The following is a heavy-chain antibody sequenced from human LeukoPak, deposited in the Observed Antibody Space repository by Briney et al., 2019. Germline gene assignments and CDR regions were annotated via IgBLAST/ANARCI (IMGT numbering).Heavy chain of an antibody. CDR3: ALNVGVTVADTLDY. V-gene: IGHV3-9*01. Sequence: QPGSSLRLSCAAAGVNFHEYDFHWVRETSGRGLELVSGITRNGGTLGYADSVKGRFTISRDNAKNSLYLHMNSLRPDDTALYYCALNVGVTVADTLDYWGQGTLVTVSS. CDR1: GVNFHEYD. CDR2: ITRNGGTL. J-gene: IGHJ4*02. D-gene: IGHD4-11*01.